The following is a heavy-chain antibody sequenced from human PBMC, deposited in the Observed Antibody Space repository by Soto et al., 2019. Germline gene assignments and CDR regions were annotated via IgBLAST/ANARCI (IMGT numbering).Heavy chain of an antibody. D-gene: IGHD6-19*01. J-gene: IGHJ3*02. CDR1: GYTFTSYY. Sequence: ASVKVSCKASGYTFTSYYMHWVRQAPGQGLEWMGIINPSGGSTSYAQKFQGRVTMTRDTSTSTVYMELSSLRSEDTAVYYCARGAPDYSSGWSPHHAFDIWGQGTMLTVSS. CDR3: ARGAPDYSSGWSPHHAFDI. CDR2: INPSGGST. V-gene: IGHV1-46*01.